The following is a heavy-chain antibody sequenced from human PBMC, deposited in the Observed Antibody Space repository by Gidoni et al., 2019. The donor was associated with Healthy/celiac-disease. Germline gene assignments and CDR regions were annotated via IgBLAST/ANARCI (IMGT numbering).Heavy chain of an antibody. J-gene: IGHJ4*02. D-gene: IGHD3-22*01. CDR3: ARGPPSRGYYDSSGLRY. CDR1: VYTFTCYY. CDR2: INPSGGST. Sequence: QVQLVQSGAEVKKPGASVKVSCKASVYTFTCYYMHWVRQAPGQGLEWRGIINPSGGSTSYAQKCQGRVTMTRATYTSTVYMELSSLRSEDTAVYYCARGPPSRGYYDSSGLRYWGQGTLVTVSS. V-gene: IGHV1-46*01.